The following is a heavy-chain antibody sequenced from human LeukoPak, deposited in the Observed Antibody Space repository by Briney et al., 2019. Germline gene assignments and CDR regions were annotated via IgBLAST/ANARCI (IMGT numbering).Heavy chain of an antibody. CDR1: GFTFNSYG. CDR2: ISGSGGST. Sequence: GGSLRLSCAASGFTFNSYGMNWVRQAPGKGLEWVSAISGSGGSTYYADSVKGRFTLSRDNSKTTLYLQTNSLRAEDTAVYYCARELTSSSCFDPWGQGTLVTVSS. J-gene: IGHJ5*02. D-gene: IGHD6-13*01. CDR3: ARELTSSSCFDP. V-gene: IGHV3-23*01.